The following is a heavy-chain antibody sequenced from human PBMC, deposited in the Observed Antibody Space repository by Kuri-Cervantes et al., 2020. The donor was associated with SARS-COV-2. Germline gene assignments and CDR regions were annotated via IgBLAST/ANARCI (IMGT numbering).Heavy chain of an antibody. CDR1: DFKFSTYT. Sequence: GESLKISCAASDFKFSTYTMNWVRQAPGGGLEWVSTISESGGVTYYADSVMGRFTILRDNSKNTLYLQMNSLRADDTAVYYCVKENSGRAPLMDVWGQGTTVTVSS. J-gene: IGHJ6*02. CDR3: VKENSGRAPLMDV. V-gene: IGHV3-23*01. CDR2: ISESGGVT. D-gene: IGHD1-26*01.